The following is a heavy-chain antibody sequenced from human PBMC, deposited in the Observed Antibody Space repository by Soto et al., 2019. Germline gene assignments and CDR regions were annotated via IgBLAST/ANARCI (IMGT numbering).Heavy chain of an antibody. CDR3: ARNGVERAPPAYYFDY. CDR2: IIPIFGTA. Sequence: QVQLVQSGAEVKKPGSSVKVSCKASGGTFSSYAISWVRQAPGQGLEWMGGIIPIFGTANYAQKFQGRVTITADESTSTAYMERSSLRSEDTAVYYCARNGVERAPPAYYFDYWGQGTLVTVSS. V-gene: IGHV1-69*01. CDR1: GGTFSSYA. D-gene: IGHD5-18*01. J-gene: IGHJ4*02.